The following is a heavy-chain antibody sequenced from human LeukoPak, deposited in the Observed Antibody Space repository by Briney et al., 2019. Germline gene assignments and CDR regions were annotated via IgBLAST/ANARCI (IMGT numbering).Heavy chain of an antibody. CDR2: IYHSGST. CDR1: GGSISSGGYP. V-gene: IGHV4-30-2*01. CDR3: ARGRYAVTRAYYFDY. J-gene: IGHJ4*02. D-gene: IGHD4-17*01. Sequence: SETLSLTCAVSGGSISSGGYPWSWIRQPPGKGLEWIGNIYHSGSTYYNPSLKSRVTISVDRSKNQFSLKLSSVTAADTAVYYCARGRYAVTRAYYFDYWGQGTLVTVSS.